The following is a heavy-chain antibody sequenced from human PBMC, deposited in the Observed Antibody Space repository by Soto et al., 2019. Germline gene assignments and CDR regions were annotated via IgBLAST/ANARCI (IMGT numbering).Heavy chain of an antibody. CDR1: GFTVSSNY. V-gene: IGHV3-66*01. J-gene: IGHJ1*01. CDR2: IYSGGST. Sequence: EVQLVESGGGLVQPGGSLRLSCAASGFTVSSNYMSWVRQAPGKGLEWVSVIYSGGSTYYADSVKGRFTISRDNSKNTLYLQMNSLRAEDMAVYYCARDLCSGGSCYFYSEYFQHWGQGTLVTVSS. D-gene: IGHD2-15*01. CDR3: ARDLCSGGSCYFYSEYFQH.